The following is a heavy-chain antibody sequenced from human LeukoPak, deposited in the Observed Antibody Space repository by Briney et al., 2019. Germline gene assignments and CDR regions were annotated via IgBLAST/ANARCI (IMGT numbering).Heavy chain of an antibody. CDR2: ISAYNGNT. D-gene: IGHD1-7*01. Sequence: ASVKVSCKASGYTFTSYGISWVRQAPGQGLEWMGWISAYNGNTKYAQKPQGRVTMTTDTSTSTAYMELRSLRSDDTAVYYCARYNWNYGEWFDPWGQGTLVTVSS. CDR3: ARYNWNYGEWFDP. CDR1: GYTFTSYG. V-gene: IGHV1-18*01. J-gene: IGHJ5*02.